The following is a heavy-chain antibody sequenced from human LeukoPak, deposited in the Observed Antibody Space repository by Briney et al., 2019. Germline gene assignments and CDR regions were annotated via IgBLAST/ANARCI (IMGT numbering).Heavy chain of an antibody. Sequence: GASVKVSFKTSGYTFITFGISWVRQAPGQGLEWMGWISAYNGNTNYAQRFQGRVTMTTDTSTSTAYMELRSLRSDDTAVYFCARDAGVVVVPAAPILWGQGTLVTVSS. CDR1: GYTFITFG. CDR2: ISAYNGNT. CDR3: ARDAGVVVVPAAPIL. V-gene: IGHV1-18*01. D-gene: IGHD2-2*01. J-gene: IGHJ4*02.